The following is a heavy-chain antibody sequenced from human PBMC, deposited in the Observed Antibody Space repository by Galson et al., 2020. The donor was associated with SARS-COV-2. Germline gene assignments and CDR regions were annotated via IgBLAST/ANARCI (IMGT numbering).Heavy chain of an antibody. D-gene: IGHD3-10*01. J-gene: IGHJ2*01. CDR2: FNPEDGET. V-gene: IGHV1-24*01. CDR1: GDTLTELS. CDR3: LTTDFRTRGVLNPGGWFFDL. Sequence: ASVKVSCKVGGDTLTELSMHWVRQAPGKGLEWMGGFNPEDGETIYSKKFQGRVTMTEDTFTDTAYMELSSLKSEDTAVYYCLTTDFRTRGVLNPGGWFFDLWGRGTLVTVSS.